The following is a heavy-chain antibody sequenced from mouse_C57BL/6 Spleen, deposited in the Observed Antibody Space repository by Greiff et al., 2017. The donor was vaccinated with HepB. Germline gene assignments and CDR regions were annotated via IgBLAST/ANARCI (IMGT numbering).Heavy chain of an antibody. CDR1: GYTFTDYE. Sequence: VQLQESGAELVRPGASVTLSCKASGYTFTDYEMHWVKQTPVHGLEWIGAIDPETGGTAYNQKFKGKAILTADKSSSTAYMELRSLTSEDSAVYYCTRDARMDYWGQGTSVTVSS. J-gene: IGHJ4*01. CDR2: IDPETGGT. CDR3: TRDARMDY. V-gene: IGHV1-15*01.